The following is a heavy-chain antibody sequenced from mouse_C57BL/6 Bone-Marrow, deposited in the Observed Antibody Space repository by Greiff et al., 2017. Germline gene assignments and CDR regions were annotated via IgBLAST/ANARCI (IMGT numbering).Heavy chain of an antibody. D-gene: IGHD1-1*01. Sequence: QVQLQQSGAELVRPGTSVKLSCKASGYTFTSYWMHWVKQRPGQGLEWIGVIDPSDSYTNYNQQFKGKATLTVDTSSSTAYMQLSSLTSEDSAVYYCAMGYYGSSYTFFFDYWGQGTTLTVSS. V-gene: IGHV1-59*01. J-gene: IGHJ2*01. CDR2: IDPSDSYT. CDR1: GYTFTSYW. CDR3: AMGYYGSSYTFFFDY.